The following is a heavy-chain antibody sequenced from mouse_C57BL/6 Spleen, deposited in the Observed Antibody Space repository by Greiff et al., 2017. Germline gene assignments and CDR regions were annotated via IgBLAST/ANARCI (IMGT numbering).Heavy chain of an antibody. Sequence: DVKLQESGPELVKPGASVKIPCKASGYTFTDYNMDWVKQSHGKSLEWIGDINPNNGGTIYNQKFKGKATLTVGKSSSTAYMELRSLTSEDTAVYYCARPKLGRNYYAMDYWGQGTSVTVSS. CDR3: ARPKLGRNYYAMDY. V-gene: IGHV1-18*01. CDR1: GYTFTDYN. J-gene: IGHJ4*01. CDR2: INPNNGGT. D-gene: IGHD4-1*01.